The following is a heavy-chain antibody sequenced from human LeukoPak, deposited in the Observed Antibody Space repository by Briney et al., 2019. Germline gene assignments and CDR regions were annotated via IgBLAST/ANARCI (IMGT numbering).Heavy chain of an antibody. Sequence: GGSLRLSCAASKFTFSSYSMNWVRQAPGKGLEWVSYISSSSSTIYYADSVKGRFTISRDNAKNSLYLQMNSLRAEDTAVYYCARAYSNPIDYWGQGTLVTVSS. D-gene: IGHD4-11*01. CDR3: ARAYSNPIDY. CDR1: KFTFSSYS. CDR2: ISSSSSTI. J-gene: IGHJ4*02. V-gene: IGHV3-48*01.